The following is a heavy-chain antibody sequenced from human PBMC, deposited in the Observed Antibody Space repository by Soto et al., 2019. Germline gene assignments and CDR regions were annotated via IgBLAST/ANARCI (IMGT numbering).Heavy chain of an antibody. CDR2: IYYSGST. J-gene: IGHJ6*02. CDR3: ARLWNYYYYYGMDV. CDR1: VGSISSYY. D-gene: IGHD1-1*01. V-gene: IGHV4-59*01. Sequence: SETLSLTCTVSVGSISSYYWSWIRQPPGKGLEWIGYIYYSGSTNYNPSLKSRVTISVDTSENQFSLKLSSVTAADTAVYYCARLWNYYYYYGMDVWGQGTTVTVSS.